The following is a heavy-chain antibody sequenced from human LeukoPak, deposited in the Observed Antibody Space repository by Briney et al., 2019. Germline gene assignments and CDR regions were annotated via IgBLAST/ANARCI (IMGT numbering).Heavy chain of an antibody. J-gene: IGHJ3*02. V-gene: IGHV1-69*05. Sequence: ASVKVSCKASGGTFSSYAISWVRQAPGQGLEWMGGIIPIFGTANYAQKFQGRVTITTDESTSTTYMELSSLRSEDTAVYYCARDGSWQAFAISGQGRMVTVSS. CDR1: GGTFSSYA. CDR2: IIPIFGTA. CDR3: ARDGSWQAFAI. D-gene: IGHD2-15*01.